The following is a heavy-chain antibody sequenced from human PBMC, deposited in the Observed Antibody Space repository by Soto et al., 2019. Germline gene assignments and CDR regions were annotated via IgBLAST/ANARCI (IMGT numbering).Heavy chain of an antibody. J-gene: IGHJ6*02. D-gene: IGHD2-21*02. CDR2: VYYSGGT. CDR3: ARDLWGYCGTDCYPLDV. CDR1: GGSVSSGSYY. Sequence: PSETLSLTCSVSGGSVSSGSYYWSWIRQPPGKGLEWIGYVYYSGGTNYNPSLKSRVTMSVDTSKNQFSLKLNSVTAADTAVYYCARDLWGYCGTDCYPLDVWGQGTTVTVSS. V-gene: IGHV4-61*01.